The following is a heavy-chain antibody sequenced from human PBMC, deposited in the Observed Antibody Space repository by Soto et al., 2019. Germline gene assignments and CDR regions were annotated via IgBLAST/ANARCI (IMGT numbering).Heavy chain of an antibody. CDR2: IYYSGRT. CDR1: GGSISSGGYY. Sequence: QVQLQESGPGLVKPSQTLSLTCTVSGGSISSGGYYWSWIRQHPGKVLEWIGYIYYSGRTYYNPSLKCRVTVSVDTSNDQVALKVGSVTAADTAVYYCAREPSIWGQGTLVTVSS. J-gene: IGHJ4*02. CDR3: AREPSI. V-gene: IGHV4-31*03.